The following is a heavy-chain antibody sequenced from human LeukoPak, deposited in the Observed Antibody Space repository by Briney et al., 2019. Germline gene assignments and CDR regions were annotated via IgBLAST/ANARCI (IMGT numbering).Heavy chain of an antibody. CDR1: GFTFSSYA. CDR3: AKGYSSSWYWYFDL. J-gene: IGHJ2*01. CDR2: ISINGGTT. Sequence: GGSLRLSCAASGFTFSSYAMHWVRQAPGKGLEYVSAISINGGTTYYANSVEGRFTISRDNSKNTLYLQMGSLRAEDMAVYYCAKGYSSSWYWYFDLWGRGALVTVSS. V-gene: IGHV3-64*01. D-gene: IGHD6-13*01.